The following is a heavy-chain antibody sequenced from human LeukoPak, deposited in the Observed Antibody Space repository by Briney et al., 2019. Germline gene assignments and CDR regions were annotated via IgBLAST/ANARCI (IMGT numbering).Heavy chain of an antibody. CDR3: ASRRGGIVGDY. CDR2: IWYDGSNK. Sequence: GGSLRLSCAASGFTFSSYGMHWVRQAPGKGLEWVALIWYDGSNKYYADSVKGRFTISRDNSKNTVYLQMNSLRAEDTAVYNCASRRGGIVGDYWGQGTLVTVSS. V-gene: IGHV3-33*01. CDR1: GFTFSSYG. D-gene: IGHD2-15*01. J-gene: IGHJ4*02.